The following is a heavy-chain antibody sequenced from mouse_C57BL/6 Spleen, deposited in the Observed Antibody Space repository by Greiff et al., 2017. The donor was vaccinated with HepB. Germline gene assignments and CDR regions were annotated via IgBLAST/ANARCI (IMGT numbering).Heavy chain of an antibody. CDR3: ASNYGNYYAMDY. D-gene: IGHD1-1*01. Sequence: LQESGAELARPGASVKLSCKASGYTFTSYGISWVKQRTGQGLEWIGEIYPRSGNTYYNEKFKGKATLTADKSYSTAYMELRSLTSEDSAVYFCASNYGNYYAMDYWGQGTSVTVSS. V-gene: IGHV1-81*01. J-gene: IGHJ4*01. CDR1: GYTFTSYG. CDR2: IYPRSGNT.